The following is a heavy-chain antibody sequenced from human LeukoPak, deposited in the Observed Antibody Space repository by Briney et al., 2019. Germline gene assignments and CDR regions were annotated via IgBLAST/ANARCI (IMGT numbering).Heavy chain of an antibody. V-gene: IGHV3-23*01. CDR3: ARVGYSGHDYDY. Sequence: GGSLRVSCEASGFTFSSYAMSWVRQAGGKGLEWVSVISGSGDRTYYADSVEGRCTISRDNSKDALYLQMNSLRAEDTAVYYCARVGYSGHDYDYWGQGTLVTVSS. CDR1: GFTFSSYA. D-gene: IGHD5-12*01. J-gene: IGHJ4*02. CDR2: ISGSGDRT.